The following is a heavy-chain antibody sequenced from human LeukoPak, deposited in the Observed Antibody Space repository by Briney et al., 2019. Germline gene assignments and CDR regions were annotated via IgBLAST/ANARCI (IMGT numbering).Heavy chain of an antibody. CDR3: ARARNNYDSSGFSALDY. CDR2: ITGSGGNT. Sequence: GGSLRLSCAASGFSFSSYAMSWVRQAPGKGLEWVSVITGSGGNTYYADSVEGRFTISRDNSKNTLYLQMNSLRAEDTAVYYCARARNNYDSSGFSALDYWGQGTLVTVSS. D-gene: IGHD3-22*01. V-gene: IGHV3-23*01. CDR1: GFSFSSYA. J-gene: IGHJ4*02.